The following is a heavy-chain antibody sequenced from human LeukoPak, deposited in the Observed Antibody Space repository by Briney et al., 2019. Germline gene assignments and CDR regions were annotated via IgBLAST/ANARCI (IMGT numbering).Heavy chain of an antibody. CDR1: GGSISRSSYY. CDR2: VYHSGST. CDR3: ARGSTTGSHYGNWFDP. J-gene: IGHJ5*02. V-gene: IGHV4-39*07. Sequence: PSETLSLTCTVSGGSISRSSYYWGWIRQPPGKGLEWIGSVYHSGSTYYNPSLKSRVTMSVDTSKNQFSLRLTSVTAADTAVYYCARGSTTGSHYGNWFDPWGQGDLVTVSS. D-gene: IGHD1-26*01.